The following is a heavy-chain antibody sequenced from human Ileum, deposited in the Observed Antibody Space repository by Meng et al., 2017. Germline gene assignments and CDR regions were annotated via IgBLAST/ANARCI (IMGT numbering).Heavy chain of an antibody. Sequence: QITLKESGPTLVKPNQTLPLTCTVSGFSVGTDGVGVGWIRQPSGKAPEWLALIYWDDDTRYSPSLRHRLTITKDTSKNQVVLTMTDMDPVDTGRYYCAHKREETTVNYFDFWGQGTLVTVSS. J-gene: IGHJ4*02. V-gene: IGHV2-5*02. CDR1: GFSVGTDGVG. CDR3: AHKREETTVNYFDF. D-gene: IGHD4-11*01. CDR2: IYWDDDT.